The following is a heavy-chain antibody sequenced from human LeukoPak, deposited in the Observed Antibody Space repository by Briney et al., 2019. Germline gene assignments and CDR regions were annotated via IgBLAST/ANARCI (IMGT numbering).Heavy chain of an antibody. CDR3: LKAYSSSTDAFDV. CDR2: ISSSGGST. D-gene: IGHD6-6*01. J-gene: IGHJ3*01. Sequence: PGGSMRLSCAASGFTFSSYAMSWVRQAPGKGLEWVSGISSSGGSTYYADSVKGRFTISRDNSKNTLYLQMNSLRAEDTAVYYCLKAYSSSTDAFDVWGQGTMVTVSS. CDR1: GFTFSSYA. V-gene: IGHV3-23*01.